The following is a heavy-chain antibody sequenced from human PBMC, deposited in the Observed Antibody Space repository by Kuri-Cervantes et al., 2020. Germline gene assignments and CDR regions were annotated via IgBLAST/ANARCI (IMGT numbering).Heavy chain of an antibody. J-gene: IGHJ6*02. Sequence: GESLKISCAASGFTFSSYAMNWVRQAPGKGLMWVSRINGDGSSSIYADSVKGRFTISRDNAKNTLYLQMNSLRADDTGIYYCATKEIWGQGTAVTVSS. V-gene: IGHV3-74*01. CDR2: INGDGSSS. CDR3: ATKEI. CDR1: GFTFSSYA.